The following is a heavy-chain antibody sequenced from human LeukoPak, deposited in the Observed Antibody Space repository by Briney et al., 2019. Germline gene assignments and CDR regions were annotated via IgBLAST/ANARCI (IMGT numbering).Heavy chain of an antibody. V-gene: IGHV3-30*09. CDR1: GFSFSNYA. D-gene: IGHD3-3*01. CDR3: AKDHYWSIDY. Sequence: GGSLRLSCAASGFSFSNYAMHWVRQAPGKGLEWVAVISYDGSNKYDADAVKGRFAISRDNSKNTLYLQMNSLRAEDTGVYYCAKDHYWSIDYWGRGTLVTVSS. CDR2: ISYDGSNK. J-gene: IGHJ4*02.